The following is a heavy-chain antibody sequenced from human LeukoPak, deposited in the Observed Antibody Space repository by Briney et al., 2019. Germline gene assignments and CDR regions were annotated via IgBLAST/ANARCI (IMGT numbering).Heavy chain of an antibody. CDR3: ARADSSGSNNPPYLNDAFDI. J-gene: IGHJ3*02. CDR2: IIPILGIA. D-gene: IGHD3-22*01. V-gene: IGHV1-69*04. CDR1: GGTFSSYA. Sequence: SVKVSCKASGGTFSSYAISWVRQAPGQGLEWMGRIIPILGIANYAQKFQGRVTITADKSTSTAYMELSRLRSDDTAVYYCARADSSGSNNPPYLNDAFDIWGQGTMVTVSS.